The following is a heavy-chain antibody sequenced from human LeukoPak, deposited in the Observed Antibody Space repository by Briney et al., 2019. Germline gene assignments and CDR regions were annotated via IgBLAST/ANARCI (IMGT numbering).Heavy chain of an antibody. D-gene: IGHD1-26*01. J-gene: IGHJ4*02. Sequence: PGGSLRLSCAASGFRSDDYAMHWVRQAPGKGLEWVSGISWNSGTKVYAASVRGQFTISRDNAKNSLYLQMNSLRAEDTALYYCVKARIVGAPTDYFDYWGQGTLVTVSS. V-gene: IGHV3-9*02. CDR2: ISWNSGTK. CDR1: GFRSDDYA. CDR3: VKARIVGAPTDYFDY.